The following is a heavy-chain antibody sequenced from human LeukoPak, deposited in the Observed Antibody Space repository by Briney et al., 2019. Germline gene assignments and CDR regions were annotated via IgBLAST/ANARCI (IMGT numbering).Heavy chain of an antibody. Sequence: PGGSLRLSCAASGFTVSSNYMSWVRQAPGKGLEWVSVIYSGGSTYYADSVKGRFTISRDNSKNTLYLQMNSLRAEDTAVYYCAKGYSSSWLKFDYWGQGTLVTVSS. CDR1: GFTVSSNY. D-gene: IGHD6-13*01. CDR2: IYSGGST. J-gene: IGHJ4*02. V-gene: IGHV3-53*01. CDR3: AKGYSSSWLKFDY.